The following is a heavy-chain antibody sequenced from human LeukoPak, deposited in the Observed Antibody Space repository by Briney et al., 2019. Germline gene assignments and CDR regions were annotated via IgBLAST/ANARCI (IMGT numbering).Heavy chain of an antibody. D-gene: IGHD6-19*01. CDR3: ALKGIAVADNAFFVGLEPFDY. Sequence: GGSLRLSCIASGLTFRNYAMSWVRQASAKGLEWVAGMDQGGGFIQYADSVKGRFTISRDNSKNTLYLQMNSLRAEDTAVYYCALKGIAVADNAFFVGLEPFDYWGQGTLVTVSS. CDR2: MDQGGGFI. V-gene: IGHV3-23*01. CDR1: GLTFRNYA. J-gene: IGHJ4*02.